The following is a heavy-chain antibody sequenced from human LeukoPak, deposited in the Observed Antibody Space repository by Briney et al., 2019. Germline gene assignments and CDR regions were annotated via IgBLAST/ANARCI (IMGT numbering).Heavy chain of an antibody. CDR1: GFTFDDYA. D-gene: IGHD3-9*01. CDR2: ISWNSGSI. CDR3: AKDAYYDILTGYSDY. Sequence: GGSLRLSCAASGFTFDDYAMHWVRQAPGKGLEWVSGISWNSGSIGYADSVKGRFTISRDNAKNSLYLQMNSLRAKDTALYYCAKDAYYDILTGYSDYWGQGTLVTVSS. V-gene: IGHV3-9*01. J-gene: IGHJ4*02.